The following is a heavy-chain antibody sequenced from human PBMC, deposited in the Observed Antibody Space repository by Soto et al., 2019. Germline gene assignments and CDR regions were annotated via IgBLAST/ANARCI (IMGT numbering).Heavy chain of an antibody. Sequence: ASVKVSCKASGYTFTGYYMHWVRQAPGQGLEWMGWINPNSSGTNYAQKCQGRVTMTRDTSISTAYMELSRLRSDDTAVYYCARQSMPGYCSSTSCYDYYYYYGMDVWGQGTTVTVSS. J-gene: IGHJ6*02. CDR1: GYTFTGYY. CDR2: INPNSSGT. V-gene: IGHV1-2*02. CDR3: ARQSMPGYCSSTSCYDYYYYYGMDV. D-gene: IGHD2-2*01.